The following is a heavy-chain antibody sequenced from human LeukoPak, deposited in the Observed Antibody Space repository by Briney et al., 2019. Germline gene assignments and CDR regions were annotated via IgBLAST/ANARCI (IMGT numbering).Heavy chain of an antibody. CDR2: INHSGST. CDR1: GGSFSGYY. V-gene: IGHV4-34*09. J-gene: IGHJ5*02. Sequence: PSETLSLTCAVYGGSFSGYYWSWIRQPPGKGLEWIGEINHSGSTNYNPSLKSRVTISVDTSKNQFSLKLSSVTAADTAVYYCARDNYSSSSDNWFDPWGQGTLVTVSS. D-gene: IGHD6-6*01. CDR3: ARDNYSSSSDNWFDP.